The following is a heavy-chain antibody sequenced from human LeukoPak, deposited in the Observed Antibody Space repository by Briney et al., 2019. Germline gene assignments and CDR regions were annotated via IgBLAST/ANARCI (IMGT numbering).Heavy chain of an antibody. CDR3: AKGALRGYGGYDRVGFALN. Sequence: PGGSLRLSCAASGFTFSSYAMSWVRQAPGKGLEWVSGINGGGGSTYYADSVKGRFTISRDNSKNTLYLQMNSLRAEDTAVYYCAKGALRGYGGYDRVGFALNWGQGTLVTVSS. J-gene: IGHJ4*02. V-gene: IGHV3-23*01. CDR1: GFTFSSYA. D-gene: IGHD5-12*01. CDR2: INGGGGST.